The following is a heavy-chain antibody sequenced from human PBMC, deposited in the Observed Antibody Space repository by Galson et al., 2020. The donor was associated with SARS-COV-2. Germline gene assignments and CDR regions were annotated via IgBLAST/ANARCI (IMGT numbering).Heavy chain of an antibody. CDR3: VSSRYYYVMDV. V-gene: IGHV1-46*01. J-gene: IGHJ6*02. CDR1: GYRVTTYY. Sequence: ASVKVSCKASGYRVTTYYIYWVRQAPGQGLEWMGIINPSDSSTTYAQKFQGRVTMTRDTATSTVYMELSSLRSEDTAVYYCVSSRYYYVMDVWGQGTTVTVSS. CDR2: INPSDSST.